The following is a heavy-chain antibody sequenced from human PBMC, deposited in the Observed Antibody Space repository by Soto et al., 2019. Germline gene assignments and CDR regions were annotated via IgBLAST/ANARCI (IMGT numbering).Heavy chain of an antibody. D-gene: IGHD3-9*01. J-gene: IGHJ4*02. CDR1: GYTFTGYY. Sequence: ASVKVSCKASGYTFTGYYMHWVRQAPGQGLEWMGWINPNSGGTNYAQKFQGWVTMTRDTSISTAYMELSRLRSDDTAVYYCARADYDILTGCDYWGQGTLVTVSS. CDR3: ARADYDILTGCDY. V-gene: IGHV1-2*04. CDR2: INPNSGGT.